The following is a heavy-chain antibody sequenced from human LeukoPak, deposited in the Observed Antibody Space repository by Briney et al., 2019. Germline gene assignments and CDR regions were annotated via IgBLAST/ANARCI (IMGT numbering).Heavy chain of an antibody. J-gene: IGHJ4*02. V-gene: IGHV1-46*01. Sequence: ASVKVSCKASGYSFTSHYMHWVRQAPGQGLEWLGLINPSGSSTLYAQKFRGRLTMTRDMSTSTVYMELSSLRSEDTAAYYCARGSRPVYNLLTGKRYFDYWGQGTLLTVSS. CDR2: INPSGSST. CDR3: ARGSRPVYNLLTGKRYFDY. CDR1: GYSFTSHY. D-gene: IGHD3-9*01.